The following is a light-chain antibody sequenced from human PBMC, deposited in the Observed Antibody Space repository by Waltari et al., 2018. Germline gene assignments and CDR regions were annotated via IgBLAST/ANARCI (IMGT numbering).Light chain of an antibody. CDR1: SSDVGTYNL. CDR2: EGS. CDR3: CSYAGSSTYV. V-gene: IGLV2-23*01. Sequence: QSALTQPASVSGSPGQSITISCTGTSSDVGTYNLVSLYQQHPGKAPKLIIYEGSKRPSGFAHRFSGSKSGNTASLTISGLQAEDEADYYCCSYAGSSTYVFGTGTKVTVL. J-gene: IGLJ1*01.